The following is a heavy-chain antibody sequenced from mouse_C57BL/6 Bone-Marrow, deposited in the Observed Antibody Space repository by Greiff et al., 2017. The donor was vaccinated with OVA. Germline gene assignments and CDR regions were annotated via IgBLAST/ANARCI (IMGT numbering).Heavy chain of an antibody. V-gene: IGHV1-81*01. J-gene: IGHJ2*01. CDR3: ARGCYYDFDY. CDR1: GYTFTSYG. CDR2: IYPRSGNT. D-gene: IGHD1-1*01. Sequence: QVHVKQSGAELARPGASVKLSCKASGYTFTSYGISWVKQRTGQGLEWIGEIYPRSGNTYYNEKFKGKATLTADKSSSTAYMELRSLTSEDSAVYFCARGCYYDFDYWGQGTTLTVSS.